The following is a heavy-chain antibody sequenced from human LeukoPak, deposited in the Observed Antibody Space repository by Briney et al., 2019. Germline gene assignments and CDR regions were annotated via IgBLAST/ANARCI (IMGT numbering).Heavy chain of an antibody. Sequence: GRSLRLSCAASGFTFDDYAMHWVRQAPGKGLEWVSGISWNSGSIGYADSVKGRFTISRDNAKNSLYLQMNSLRAEDTALYYCAKGSQLWLTYYFDYWGQGTLVTVSS. J-gene: IGHJ4*02. D-gene: IGHD5-18*01. CDR2: ISWNSGSI. CDR3: AKGSQLWLTYYFDY. CDR1: GFTFDDYA. V-gene: IGHV3-9*01.